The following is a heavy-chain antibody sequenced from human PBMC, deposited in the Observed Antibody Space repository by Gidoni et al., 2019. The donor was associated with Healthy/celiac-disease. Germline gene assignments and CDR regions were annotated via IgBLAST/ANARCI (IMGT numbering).Heavy chain of an antibody. D-gene: IGHD6-13*01. V-gene: IGHV1-69*01. J-gene: IGHJ6*02. CDR1: GGTFSISA. CDR2: VIPSWGTA. CDR3: ARQYSSSWPHYYYYGMDV. Sequence: QVQLVQSGAEVKKPGASVKVSCKDPGGTFSISATSGVRKAPGQGLEWMGGVIPSWGTANYAQKFQGRVTIAADESTSTAYMELISLRPEDTAVDYCARQYSSSWPHYYYYGMDVWGQGTTVTVSS.